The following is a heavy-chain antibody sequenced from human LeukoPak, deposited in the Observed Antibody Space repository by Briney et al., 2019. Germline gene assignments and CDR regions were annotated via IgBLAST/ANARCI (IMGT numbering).Heavy chain of an antibody. V-gene: IGHV1-8*01. Sequence: ASVKVSCKASGYTFTSYDINWVRQAAGQGLEWMGWMNPNSGNTGYAQKFQGRVTMTRNTSISTAYMELSSLRSEDTAVYYCARGRGGSITMIVVVRRYYYMDVWGKGTTVTISS. J-gene: IGHJ6*03. D-gene: IGHD3-22*01. CDR3: ARGRGGSITMIVVVRRYYYMDV. CDR1: GYTFTSYD. CDR2: MNPNSGNT.